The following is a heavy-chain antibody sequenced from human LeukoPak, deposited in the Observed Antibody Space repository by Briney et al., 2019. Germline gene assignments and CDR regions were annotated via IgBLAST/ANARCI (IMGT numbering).Heavy chain of an antibody. D-gene: IGHD3-10*01. V-gene: IGHV3-48*04. CDR2: ISSSGSTI. CDR1: GFTFSAYG. CDR3: ARDLVRRGVIQYYFDY. Sequence: GGSLRLSCAASGFTFSAYGIHWVRQAPGKGLEWVSYISSSGSTIYYADSVKGRFTISRDNAKNSLYLQMNSLRAEDTAVYYCARDLVRRGVIQYYFDYWGQGTLVTVSS. J-gene: IGHJ4*02.